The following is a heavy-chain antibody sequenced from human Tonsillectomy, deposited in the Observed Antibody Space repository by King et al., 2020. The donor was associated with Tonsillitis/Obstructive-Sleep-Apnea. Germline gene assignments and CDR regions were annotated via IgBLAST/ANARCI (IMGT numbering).Heavy chain of an antibody. J-gene: IGHJ5*02. V-gene: IGHV3-30*04. CDR1: GFTFSSYA. CDR2: ISYDGSNK. D-gene: IGHD6-19*01. CDR3: ASRSSSGPHWFDP. Sequence: VQLVESGGGVVQPGRSLRLSCAASGFTFSSYAMHWVRQAPGKGLEWVAVISYDGSNKYYADSVKGRFTISRDNSKNTLYLQMNSLRAEDTAVYYCASRSSSGPHWFDPWGQGTLVTVSS.